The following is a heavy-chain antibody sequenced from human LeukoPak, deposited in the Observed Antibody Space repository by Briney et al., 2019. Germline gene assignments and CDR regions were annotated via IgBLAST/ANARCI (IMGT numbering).Heavy chain of an antibody. CDR1: GGSISSYY. CDR3: VRLGYCSGGHCLDDY. D-gene: IGHD2-15*01. V-gene: IGHV4-59*01. J-gene: IGHJ4*02. Sequence: TPSETLSLTCTVSGGSISSYYWSWIRQPPGKGLEWIGFIYYSGITTYNPSLKSRVTISVDTSKNQFSLKLSSMTAADTAVYYCVRLGYCSGGHCLDDYWGQGTLVTVSS. CDR2: IYYSGIT.